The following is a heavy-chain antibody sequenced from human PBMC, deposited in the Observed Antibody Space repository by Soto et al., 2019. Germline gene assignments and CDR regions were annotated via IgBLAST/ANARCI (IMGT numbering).Heavy chain of an antibody. CDR3: ATGAITIFGVVIVMSAFDI. D-gene: IGHD3-3*01. V-gene: IGHV1-24*01. CDR1: GYTFTELS. J-gene: IGHJ3*02. Sequence: GASVKVSCKVSGYTFTELSMHWVRQAPGQGLEWMGGFDPEDGETIYAQKFQGRVTMTEDTSTDTAYMELSSLRSEDTAVYYCATGAITIFGVVIVMSAFDIWGQGTMVTVSS. CDR2: FDPEDGET.